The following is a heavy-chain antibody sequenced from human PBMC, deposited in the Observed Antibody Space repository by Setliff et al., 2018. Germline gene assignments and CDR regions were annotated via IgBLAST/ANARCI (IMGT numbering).Heavy chain of an antibody. Sequence: KSSETLSLTCAVYGGSFSDYWWSWIRQLPGKGLEWIAEIHHSGSTNFHPSLKSRVAISVDPSKNQFYLNLRSVTAADTAVYFCARGTKTMVINYWYFDVWGRGTPVTVSS. J-gene: IGHJ2*01. V-gene: IGHV4-34*01. CDR3: ARGTKTMVINYWYFDV. D-gene: IGHD4-17*01. CDR1: GGSFSDYW. CDR2: IHHSGST.